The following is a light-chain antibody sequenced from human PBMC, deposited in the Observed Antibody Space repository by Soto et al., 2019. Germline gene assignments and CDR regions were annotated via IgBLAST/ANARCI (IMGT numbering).Light chain of an antibody. CDR2: GAS. CDR3: QQYGRSPLT. J-gene: IGKJ4*01. CDR1: QSVSSSY. V-gene: IGKV3-20*01. Sequence: EIVLTQSPGTLSLSPGERATLSCRASQSVSSSYLAWYQQKPGQAPRPLISGASSRATGIPDRFSGSGSGTDFTLTISRLEPEDFAVYYCQQYGRSPLTFGGGTKVEIK.